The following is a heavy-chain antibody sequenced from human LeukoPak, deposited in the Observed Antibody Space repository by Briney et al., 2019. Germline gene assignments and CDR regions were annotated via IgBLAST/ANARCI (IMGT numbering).Heavy chain of an antibody. D-gene: IGHD1-26*01. Sequence: PSQTLSLTCTVSGGSISSGGYYWSWIRQHPGKGLEWIGTIYHTGSTYSNPSLKSRVTMSVDTSKNQFSLKLTSVTAADTAVYYCARDGSESGSYSDYWGQGTLVTVSS. CDR3: ARDGSESGSYSDY. CDR1: GGSISSGGYY. CDR2: IYHTGST. V-gene: IGHV4-39*07. J-gene: IGHJ4*02.